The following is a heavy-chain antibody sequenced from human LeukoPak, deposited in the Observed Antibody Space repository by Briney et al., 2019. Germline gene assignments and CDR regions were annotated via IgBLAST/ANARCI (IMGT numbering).Heavy chain of an antibody. CDR1: GLTFSSHW. J-gene: IGHJ6*02. V-gene: IGHV3-74*01. CDR3: ARDYGRSRDYGMDV. Sequence: PGGSLRLSCAASGLTFSSHWMHWVRQAPGKGLVWVSRITNDGSSTTYADSVKGRFTISRDNAKNMLYLQMNSLRAEDTAVYFCARDYGRSRDYGMDVWGQGTTVTVSS. CDR2: ITNDGSST. D-gene: IGHD3-10*01.